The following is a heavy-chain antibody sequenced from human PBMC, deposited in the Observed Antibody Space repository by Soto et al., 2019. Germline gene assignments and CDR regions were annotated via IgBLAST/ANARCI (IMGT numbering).Heavy chain of an antibody. CDR3: AKHSSGSYRPFDH. CDR2: ISGSGTVT. V-gene: IGHV3-23*01. D-gene: IGHD3-22*01. J-gene: IGHJ4*02. Sequence: GGSLRLSCATSGFTFSTCSMSWVRQAPGKGLEWVSIISGSGTVTFYADSVKGRFSISRDSSKNTLFLQMNSLRAEDTAVYYCAKHSSGSYRPFDHWGQGALVTVSS. CDR1: GFTFSTCS.